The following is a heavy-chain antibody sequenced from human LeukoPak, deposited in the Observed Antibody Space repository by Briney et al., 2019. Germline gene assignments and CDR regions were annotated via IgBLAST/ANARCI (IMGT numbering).Heavy chain of an antibody. Sequence: PSETLSLTCTVSGGPITSSYWSWIRLPPGKGLEWIGYIYYSGCTKHNPPLKSRVTISVDTSKNQFSLSLSSVTAADTAIYYCARKPRGQGYNFRISDAFDIWGQGTMVTVSS. CDR3: ARKPRGQGYNFRISDAFDI. CDR1: GGPITSSY. D-gene: IGHD5-24*01. J-gene: IGHJ3*02. V-gene: IGHV4-59*01. CDR2: IYYSGCT.